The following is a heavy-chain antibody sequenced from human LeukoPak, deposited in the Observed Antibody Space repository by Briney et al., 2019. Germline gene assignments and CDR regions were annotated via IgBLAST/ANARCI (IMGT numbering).Heavy chain of an antibody. CDR1: GGSISSGDYY. CDR2: IYYSGST. D-gene: IGHD3-9*01. Sequence: SETLSLTCTVSGGSISSGDYYWSWIRQPPGKGLEWIGYIYYSGSTYYNPSLKSRVTISVDTSKNQFSLKLSSVTAADTAVYYCAREWYYDILTGSPWFDPWGQGTLVTVSS. V-gene: IGHV4-30-4*01. CDR3: AREWYYDILTGSPWFDP. J-gene: IGHJ5*02.